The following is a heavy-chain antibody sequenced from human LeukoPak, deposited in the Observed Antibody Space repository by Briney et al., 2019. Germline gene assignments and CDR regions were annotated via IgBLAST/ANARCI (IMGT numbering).Heavy chain of an antibody. D-gene: IGHD4-23*01. J-gene: IGHJ4*02. Sequence: NPSETLSLTCTVSGGSISSGGYYWSWIRQHPGKGLEWIGYIYYSGSTYYNPSLKSRVTISVDTSKNQFSLKLSSVTAADTAVYYCARVPRTYGGNPNYYFDYWGQGTLVTVSS. CDR3: ARVPRTYGGNPNYYFDY. CDR1: GGSISSGGYY. V-gene: IGHV4-31*03. CDR2: IYYSGST.